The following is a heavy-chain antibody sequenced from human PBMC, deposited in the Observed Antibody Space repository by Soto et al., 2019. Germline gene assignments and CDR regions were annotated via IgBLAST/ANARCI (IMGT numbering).Heavy chain of an antibody. V-gene: IGHV3-33*01. J-gene: IGHJ6*02. CDR2: IWYDGSNK. Sequence: GGSLRLSCAASGFTFSSYGMHWVRQAPGKGPEWVAVIWYDGSNKYYADSVKGRFTISRDNSKNTLYLQMNSLRAEDTAVYYCARVPSYGMDVWGQGTTVTVSS. CDR1: GFTFSSYG. CDR3: ARVPSYGMDV.